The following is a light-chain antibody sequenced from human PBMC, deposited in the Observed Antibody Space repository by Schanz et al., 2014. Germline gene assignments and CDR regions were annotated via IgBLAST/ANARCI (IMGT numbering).Light chain of an antibody. CDR3: QAWDSGIVV. J-gene: IGLJ2*01. CDR2: QEN. Sequence: SYELTQPPSVSVSPGQTASIACSGDKLGDKYASWYQQKPGQSPVLVIYQENKRPSGIPERFSGSNSGNTATLTISGTQAVDEADYYCQAWDSGIVVFGGGTKLTVL. V-gene: IGLV3-1*01. CDR1: KLGDKY.